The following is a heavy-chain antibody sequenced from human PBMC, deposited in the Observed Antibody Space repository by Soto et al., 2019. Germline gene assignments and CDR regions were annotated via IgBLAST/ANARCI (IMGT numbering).Heavy chain of an antibody. V-gene: IGHV3-23*01. CDR3: AKGGMRRGWYFDY. D-gene: IGHD3-16*01. CDR1: GFTFSSYA. CDR2: ISGSGGST. Sequence: EVQLLESGGGLVQPGGSLRLSCAASGFTFSSYAMSWVRQAPGKGLEWVSAISGSGGSTYYADSVKGRFTISRDNSKNSLYLQMNSLRAEDTAVYYCAKGGMRRGWYFDYWGQGTLVTVSS. J-gene: IGHJ4*02.